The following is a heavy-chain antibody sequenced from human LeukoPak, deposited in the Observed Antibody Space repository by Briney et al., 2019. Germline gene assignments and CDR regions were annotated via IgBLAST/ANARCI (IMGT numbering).Heavy chain of an antibody. CDR3: ARTYYDSRGYYYFDY. V-gene: IGHV1-2*02. Sequence: ASVKVSCKASGYTFTGYYIHWVRQSPGQGLECMGWINPNSGGTNYARKFKGRVTMTRDTSITTAYMELTRLISDETAVYYCARTYYDSRGYYYFDYWGQGTLVTV. CDR1: GYTFTGYY. J-gene: IGHJ4*02. D-gene: IGHD3-22*01. CDR2: INPNSGGT.